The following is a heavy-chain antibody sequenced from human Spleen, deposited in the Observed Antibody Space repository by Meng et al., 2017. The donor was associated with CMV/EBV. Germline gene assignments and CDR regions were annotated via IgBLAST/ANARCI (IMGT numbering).Heavy chain of an antibody. V-gene: IGHV4-34*02. CDR2: INHSGST. CDR1: GESFSGYY. Sequence: QGQAQQWRGGLLKPSETLSPPCAVYGESFSGYYWSWIRQPPGKGLQWIGEINHSGSTNYNPSLKSRVTISVDTSKNQFSLKLSSVTAADTAVYYCAREDCSGGSCSYFDYWGRGTLVTVSS. J-gene: IGHJ4*02. CDR3: AREDCSGGSCSYFDY. D-gene: IGHD2-15*01.